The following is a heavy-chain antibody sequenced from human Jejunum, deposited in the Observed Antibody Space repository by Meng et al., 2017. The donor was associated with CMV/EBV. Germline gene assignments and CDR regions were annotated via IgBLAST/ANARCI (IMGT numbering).Heavy chain of an antibody. CDR2: LWYDGTNK. CDR3: AKGPGTSVDS. CDR1: GFPFAAYG. Sequence: LSCAASGFPFAAYGMHWVRPAPGKGLEWVAHLWYDGTNKFYSDSVKGRFTISRDNSKDMLFLEINSVRGEDTAVYYCAKGPGTSVDSWGQGALVTVSS. J-gene: IGHJ4*02. V-gene: IGHV3-33*06. D-gene: IGHD2-8*02.